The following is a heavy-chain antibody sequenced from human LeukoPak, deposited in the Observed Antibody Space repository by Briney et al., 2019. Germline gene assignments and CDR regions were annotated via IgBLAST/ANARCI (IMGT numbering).Heavy chain of an antibody. V-gene: IGHV4-61*02. D-gene: IGHD1/OR15-1a*01. J-gene: IGHJ6*03. Sequence: PSQTLSLTCTVSGGSISSGSYYWSWIRQPAGKGLEWIGRIYTSGSTNYNPSLKSRVTISVDTSKNQFSLKLSSVTAADTAVYYCARDMASPNNYYYYYYMDVWGKGTTVTVSS. CDR3: ARDMASPNNYYYYYYMDV. CDR2: IYTSGST. CDR1: GGSISSGSYY.